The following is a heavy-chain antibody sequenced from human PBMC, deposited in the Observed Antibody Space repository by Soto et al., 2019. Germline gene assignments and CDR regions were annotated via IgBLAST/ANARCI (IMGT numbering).Heavy chain of an antibody. CDR1: GGSISSYY. D-gene: IGHD6-6*01. J-gene: IGHJ5*02. CDR3: AKIQYSSSSNWFDP. Sequence: PSETLSLTCTVSGGSISSYYWSWIRQPPGKGLEWIGYIYHSGSTNYNPSLKSRVTISVDTSKNQFSLKLSSVTAADTAVYYCAKIQYSSSSNWFDPWGQGTLVTVSS. CDR2: IYHSGST. V-gene: IGHV4-59*01.